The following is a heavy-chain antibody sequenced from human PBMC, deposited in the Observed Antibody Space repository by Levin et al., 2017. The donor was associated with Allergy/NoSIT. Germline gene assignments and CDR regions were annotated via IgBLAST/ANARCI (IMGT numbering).Heavy chain of an antibody. CDR2: INWNGGST. J-gene: IGHJ1*01. V-gene: IGHV3-20*04. Sequence: GGSLRLSCAASGFTFEDYGMSWVRQAPGKGLQWVSSINWNGGSTGYADSVKGRFTISRDNAKNSLYLQMNSLRADDTAFYYCARVPGISAAAEYFQFWGQGTLVTVSS. CDR1: GFTFEDYG. CDR3: ARVPGISAAAEYFQF. D-gene: IGHD6-13*01.